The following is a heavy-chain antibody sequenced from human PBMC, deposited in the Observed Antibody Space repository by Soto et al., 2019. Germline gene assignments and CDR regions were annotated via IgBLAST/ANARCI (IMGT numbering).Heavy chain of an antibody. V-gene: IGHV3-23*01. CDR1: GFTFSSYA. CDR2: ISGSGGST. CDR3: AKDGKYYDILTGLDYYYYGMDV. D-gene: IGHD3-9*01. J-gene: IGHJ6*02. Sequence: GSLRLSCAASGFTFSSYAMSWVRQAPGKGLEWVSAISGSGGSTYYADSVKGRFTISRDNSKNTLYLQMNSLRAEDTAVYYCAKDGKYYDILTGLDYYYYGMDVWGQGTTVTVSS.